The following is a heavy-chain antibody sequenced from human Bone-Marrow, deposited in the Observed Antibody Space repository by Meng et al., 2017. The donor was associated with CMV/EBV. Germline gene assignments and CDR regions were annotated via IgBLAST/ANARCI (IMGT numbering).Heavy chain of an antibody. CDR2: IYYSGST. Sequence: GSLRLSCTVSGGSISSYYWSWIRQPPGKGLEWIGYIYYSGSTNYNPSLKSRVTISVDTSKNQFSLKLSSVTAADTAVYYCARGPGSYPLLYYYYGMDVWGQGTTVTVSS. V-gene: IGHV4-59*01. CDR3: ARGPGSYPLLYYYYGMDV. D-gene: IGHD3-16*02. CDR1: GGSISSYY. J-gene: IGHJ6*02.